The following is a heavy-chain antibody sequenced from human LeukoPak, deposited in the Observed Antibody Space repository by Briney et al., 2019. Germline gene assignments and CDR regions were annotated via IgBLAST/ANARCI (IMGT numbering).Heavy chain of an antibody. CDR3: AKSTHRLWQHSNDAFDI. J-gene: IGHJ3*02. CDR1: GFTFSSYA. V-gene: IGHV3-23*01. CDR2: ISGSGGST. Sequence: GGSLRLSCAASGFTFSSYAMSWVRQAPGKGLEWVSAISGSGGSTYYADSVKGRFTISRDNSKNTLYLQMNSLRAEDTAVYYCAKSTHRLWQHSNDAFDIWGQGTMVTVSS. D-gene: IGHD6-13*01.